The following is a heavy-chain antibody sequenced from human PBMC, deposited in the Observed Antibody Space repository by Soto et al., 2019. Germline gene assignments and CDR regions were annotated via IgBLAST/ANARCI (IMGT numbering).Heavy chain of an antibody. CDR3: ARGNSAY. V-gene: IGHV1-46*01. CDR2: INPSGGST. D-gene: IGHD4-4*01. CDR1: EYTCTGFY. J-gene: IGHJ4*02. Sequence: GASVKVSCNASEYTCTGFYIHWVRQAPGQGLEWMGIINPSGGSTSYAQKFQGRVTMTRDTSTSTVYMELSSLRSEDTAVYYCARGNSAYWGQGTLVTVSS.